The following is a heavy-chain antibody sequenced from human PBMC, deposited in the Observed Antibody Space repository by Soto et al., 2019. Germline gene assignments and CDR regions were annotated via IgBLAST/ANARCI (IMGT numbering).Heavy chain of an antibody. D-gene: IGHD3-22*01. CDR3: AGLYPYESSGYHLNY. V-gene: IGHV4-34*01. CDR2: INHSGST. Sequence: SETLSLTCAVYGGSFSGYYWSWIRQPPGKGLEWIGEINHSGSTNYNPSLGSRVTISVDTSKNQFSLKLRSVTAADTAVFYCAGLYPYESSGYHLNYWGQGALVTVSS. J-gene: IGHJ4*02. CDR1: GGSFSGYY.